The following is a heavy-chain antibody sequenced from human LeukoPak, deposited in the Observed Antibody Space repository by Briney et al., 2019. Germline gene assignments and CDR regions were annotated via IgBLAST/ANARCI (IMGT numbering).Heavy chain of an antibody. V-gene: IGHV4-38-2*02. J-gene: IGHJ4*02. CDR1: GYSISSGYY. CDR2: IYHSGST. CDR3: TRELSGSQDY. D-gene: IGHD3-22*01. Sequence: PSETLSLTCTVSGYSISSGYYWGWIRQPPGKGLEWIGSIYHSGSTYYNPSLKSRVTVSVDTSKKQFSLKLSSVTAADTAVYYCTRELSGSQDYWGQGTLVTVSS.